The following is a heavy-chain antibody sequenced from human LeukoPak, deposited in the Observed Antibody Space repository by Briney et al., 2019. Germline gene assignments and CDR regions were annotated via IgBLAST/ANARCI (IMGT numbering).Heavy chain of an antibody. D-gene: IGHD3-10*01. CDR3: ARDWGLTWLGAPLGNNFDY. Sequence: GGSLRLSCAASGFTFSSYAMSWVRQAPGKGLEWVSAISGSGGSTYYADSVKGRFTISRDNSKNTLYLQMNSLRVEDTAMYYCARDWGLTWLGAPLGNNFDYWGQGTRVTVSS. CDR1: GFTFSSYA. J-gene: IGHJ4*02. CDR2: ISGSGGST. V-gene: IGHV3-23*01.